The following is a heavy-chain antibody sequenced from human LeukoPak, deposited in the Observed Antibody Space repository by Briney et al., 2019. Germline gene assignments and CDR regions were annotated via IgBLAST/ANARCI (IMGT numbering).Heavy chain of an antibody. J-gene: IGHJ3*02. Sequence: AETLSLTCTVSGGSISSYYWSWVRQPPGKGLEWVGYIYYSGSTNYNPSLKSRVNISVDTSKNQFSLKLSSVTAADTAVYYCASSLPDSAPAFDIWGQGTMVTVSS. CDR1: GGSISSYY. CDR2: IYYSGST. V-gene: IGHV4-59*08. D-gene: IGHD1-14*01. CDR3: ASSLPDSAPAFDI.